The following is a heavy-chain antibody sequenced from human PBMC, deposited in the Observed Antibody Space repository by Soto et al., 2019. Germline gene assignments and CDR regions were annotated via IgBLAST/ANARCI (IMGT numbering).Heavy chain of an antibody. Sequence: ASVKVSCKTSGYSNTIYRSIRVRQAPGQGLEWMGWISAYNGNTNYAQKLQGRVTMTTDTSTSTAYMELRSLRSDDTAVYYCARLAVADAFDIWGQGTMVTVS. D-gene: IGHD6-19*01. J-gene: IGHJ3*02. CDR1: GYSNTIYR. V-gene: IGHV1-18*01. CDR3: ARLAVADAFDI. CDR2: ISAYNGNT.